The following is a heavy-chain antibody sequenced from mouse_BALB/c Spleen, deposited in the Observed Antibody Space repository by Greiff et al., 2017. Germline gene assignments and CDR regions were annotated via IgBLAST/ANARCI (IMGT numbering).Heavy chain of an antibody. J-gene: IGHJ3*01. CDR1: GFSLTSYG. D-gene: IGHD2-2*01. Sequence: VQLQESGPDLVAPSQSLSITCTVSGFSLTSYGVHWVRQPPGKGLEWLVVIWSDGSTTYNSALKSRLSISKDNSKSQVFLKMNSLQTDDTAMYYCARHERGYDVRFAYWGQGTLVTVSA. CDR2: IWSDGST. V-gene: IGHV2-6-2*01. CDR3: ARHERGYDVRFAY.